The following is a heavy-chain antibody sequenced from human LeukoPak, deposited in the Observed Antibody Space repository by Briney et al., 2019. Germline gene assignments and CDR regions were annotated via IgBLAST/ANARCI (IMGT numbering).Heavy chain of an antibody. J-gene: IGHJ4*02. D-gene: IGHD3-22*01. V-gene: IGHV3-48*03. Sequence: GGSLSLSCAASGFTFSSYEMNWVRQARGGGLVWVSYISRSGSTIYYADSVKGRFTISRDNAKNSLYLQMNNLRAEDTAVYYCARVNYYDSTFDYWGQGTLVTVSS. CDR3: ARVNYYDSTFDY. CDR2: ISRSGSTI. CDR1: GFTFSSYE.